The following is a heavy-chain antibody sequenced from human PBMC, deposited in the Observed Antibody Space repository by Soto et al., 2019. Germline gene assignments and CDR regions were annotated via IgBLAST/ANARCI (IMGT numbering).Heavy chain of an antibody. D-gene: IGHD6-13*01. CDR1: GGSISSYY. J-gene: IGHJ4*02. V-gene: IGHV4-59*01. Sequence: SETLSLTCTVSGGSISSYYWSWIRQPPGKGLEWIGYIYYSGSTNYNPSLKSRVTISVDTSKNQFSLKLSSVTAADTAVYYCARADLHSSSPGAFDYWGQGTLVTVSS. CDR2: IYYSGST. CDR3: ARADLHSSSPGAFDY.